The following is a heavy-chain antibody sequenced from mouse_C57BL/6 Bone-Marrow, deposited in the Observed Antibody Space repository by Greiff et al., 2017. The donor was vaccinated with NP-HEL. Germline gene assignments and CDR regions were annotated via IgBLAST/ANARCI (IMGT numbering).Heavy chain of an antibody. CDR1: GFTFSDYG. CDR2: ISSGSSTI. CDR3: ASGYYSNYYFDY. J-gene: IGHJ2*01. V-gene: IGHV5-17*01. D-gene: IGHD2-5*01. Sequence: EVKLVESGGGLVKPGGSLKLSCAASGFTFSDYGMHWVRQAPEKGLEWVAYISSGSSTIYYADTVKGRFTISRDNAKNTLFLQMTSLRSEDTAMYYCASGYYSNYYFDYWGQGTTLTVSS.